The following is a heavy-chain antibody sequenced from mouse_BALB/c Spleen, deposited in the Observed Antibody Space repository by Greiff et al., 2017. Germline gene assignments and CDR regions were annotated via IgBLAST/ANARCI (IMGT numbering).Heavy chain of an antibody. D-gene: IGHD2-14*01. V-gene: IGHV1-9*01. Sequence: VQGVESGAELMKPGASVKISCTATGYTFSSYWIEWVKQRPGHGLEWIGEILPGSGSTNYNEKFKGKATFTADTSSNTAYMQLSSLTSEDAAVYYCARNYRYDYFDYWGQGTTLTVSS. J-gene: IGHJ2*01. CDR2: ILPGSGST. CDR3: ARNYRYDYFDY. CDR1: GYTFSSYW.